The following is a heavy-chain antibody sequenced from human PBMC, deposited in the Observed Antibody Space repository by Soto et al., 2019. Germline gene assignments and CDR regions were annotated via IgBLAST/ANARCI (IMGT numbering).Heavy chain of an antibody. V-gene: IGHV4-4*07. J-gene: IGHJ5*02. D-gene: IGHD3-3*01. CDR2: IYSSGGT. Sequence: SETLSLTCTVSGGAISGYYWTWIRQSAGKGLEWIGRIYSSGGTKYNPSLQSRVTMSLDTSKNQFSLRLSSVTAADTAVYYCARGQRFSDSFDPWGQGTLVTV. CDR3: ARGQRFSDSFDP. CDR1: GGAISGYY.